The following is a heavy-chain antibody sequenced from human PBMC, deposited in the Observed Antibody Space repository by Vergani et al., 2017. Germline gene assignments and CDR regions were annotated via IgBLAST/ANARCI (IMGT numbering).Heavy chain of an antibody. CDR1: GGTFSSYA. Sequence: VQLVQSGAEVKKPGSSVKVSCKASGGTFSSYAISWVRQAPGQGLEWMGLVDPEDGETIYAEKFQGRVTITADTSTDTAYMELSSLRAEDTAVYYCARWPQVVPAARGGDYYYGMDVWGQGTTVTVSS. J-gene: IGHJ6*02. V-gene: IGHV1-69-2*01. CDR3: ARWPQVVPAARGGDYYYGMDV. D-gene: IGHD2-2*01. CDR2: VDPEDGET.